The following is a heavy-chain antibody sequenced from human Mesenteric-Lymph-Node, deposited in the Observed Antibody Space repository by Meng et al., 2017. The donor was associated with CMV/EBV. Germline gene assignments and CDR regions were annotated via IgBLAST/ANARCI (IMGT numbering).Heavy chain of an antibody. Sequence: GESLKISCVGSEFTFSSYAMSWVRQAPGKGLEWVSAISGDGGTTYYADSVKGRFTISRDNSKNTVYLQMNSLRAEDTAVYYCAKLWLGHCSGTTCWDFWGLGTLVTVSS. CDR2: ISGDGGTT. CDR3: AKLWLGHCSGTTCWDF. V-gene: IGHV3-23*01. J-gene: IGHJ4*02. CDR1: EFTFSSYA. D-gene: IGHD2-2*01.